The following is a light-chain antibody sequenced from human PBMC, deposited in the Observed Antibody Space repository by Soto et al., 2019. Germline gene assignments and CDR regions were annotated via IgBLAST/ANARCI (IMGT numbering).Light chain of an antibody. CDR1: ESISDW. CDR3: LQYSTSSIS. V-gene: IGKV1-5*03. J-gene: IGKJ5*01. Sequence: DIQMTQSPSTLSASVGDRVTFTCRASESISDWLVWYHQKPGKAPKLLIYKASRLESGVPSRFSGSASGTEFTLTITSLQPDDFGTYYCLQYSTSSISFGLGTRLEIK. CDR2: KAS.